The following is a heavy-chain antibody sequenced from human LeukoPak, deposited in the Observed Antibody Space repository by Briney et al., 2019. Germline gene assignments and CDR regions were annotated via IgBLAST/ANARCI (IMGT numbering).Heavy chain of an antibody. J-gene: IGHJ4*02. CDR3: AKADHYYDSSGYLFDY. CDR1: GFTFSSYA. V-gene: IGHV3-23*01. D-gene: IGHD3-22*01. Sequence: GVLRLSCAASGFTFSSYAMSWVRQAPGKGLEWVSAISGSGGSTYYADSVKGRFTISRDNSKNTLYLQMNSLRAEDTAVYYCAKADHYYDSSGYLFDYWGQGTLVTVSS. CDR2: ISGSGGST.